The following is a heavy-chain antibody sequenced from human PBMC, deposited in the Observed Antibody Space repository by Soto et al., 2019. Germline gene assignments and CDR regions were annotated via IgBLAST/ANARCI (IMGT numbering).Heavy chain of an antibody. D-gene: IGHD3-3*01. CDR1: GYTFTSYA. J-gene: IGHJ3*02. CDR2: INAGNGNT. V-gene: IGHV1-3*01. Sequence: ASVKVSCKASGYTFTSYAMHWVRQAPGQRLEWMGWINAGNGNTKYSQKFQGRVTITRDTSASTAYMELSSLRSEDTAVYYCARGPGRLWSGYQRAFDIWDQGTMVTVSS. CDR3: ARGPGRLWSGYQRAFDI.